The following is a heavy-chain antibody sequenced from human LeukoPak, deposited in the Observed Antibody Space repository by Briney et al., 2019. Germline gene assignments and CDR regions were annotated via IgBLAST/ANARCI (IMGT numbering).Heavy chain of an antibody. D-gene: IGHD6-19*01. CDR3: ARGVGGTVYYGMDV. Sequence: GGSLRLSCVASGFTFSSYAIHWVRQAPGKGLEWVAVISYDGSNKNYEDSVKGRFSISRDNAKNTLFLQMNSLRDEDTAVYYCARGVGGTVYYGMDVWGQGTTVTVSS. J-gene: IGHJ6*02. CDR1: GFTFSSYA. V-gene: IGHV3-30-3*01. CDR2: ISYDGSNK.